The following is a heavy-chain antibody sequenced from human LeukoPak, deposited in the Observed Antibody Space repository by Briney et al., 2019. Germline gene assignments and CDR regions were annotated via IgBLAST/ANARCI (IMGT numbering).Heavy chain of an antibody. Sequence: SETLSLTCTVSGGPISSSSYYWGWIRQPPGKGLEWIGSIYYSGSTYYNPSLKSRVTISVDTSKNQFSLKLSSVTAADTAVYYCARLPADYDILTGYFDYWGQGTLVTVSS. CDR2: IYYSGST. D-gene: IGHD3-9*01. V-gene: IGHV4-39*01. CDR3: ARLPADYDILTGYFDY. J-gene: IGHJ4*02. CDR1: GGPISSSSYY.